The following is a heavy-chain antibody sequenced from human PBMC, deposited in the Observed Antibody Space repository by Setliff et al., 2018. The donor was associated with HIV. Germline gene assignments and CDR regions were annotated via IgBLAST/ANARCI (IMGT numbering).Heavy chain of an antibody. D-gene: IGHD2-15*01. J-gene: IGHJ4*02. CDR3: ASEKVAWTVSDSFFEF. CDR1: GVSMTNNY. Sequence: KSSETLSLTCSVSGVSMTNNYWTWIRQSPGKGLEWIGYVHYSGNTRYNPSLKSRVTISVDTSKNKFSLKLSSVTAADTAVYYCASEKVAWTVSDSFFEFWGQGVPVTAPQ. CDR2: VHYSGNT. V-gene: IGHV4-59*01.